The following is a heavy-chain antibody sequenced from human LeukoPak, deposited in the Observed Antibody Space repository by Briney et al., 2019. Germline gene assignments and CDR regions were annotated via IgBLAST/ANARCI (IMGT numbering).Heavy chain of an antibody. CDR3: ARGGTQLTFPV. D-gene: IGHD4/OR15-4a*01. CDR1: GGSISSYY. Sequence: SETLSLTCSVSGGSISSYYWSWIRQPPGKGLEWIGYMYYSGSANYNPSLKSRVTMSVDTSKSHFSLNLTSVTAADTAVYYCARGGTQLTFPVWGQGTLVTVSS. J-gene: IGHJ4*02. V-gene: IGHV4-59*01. CDR2: MYYSGSA.